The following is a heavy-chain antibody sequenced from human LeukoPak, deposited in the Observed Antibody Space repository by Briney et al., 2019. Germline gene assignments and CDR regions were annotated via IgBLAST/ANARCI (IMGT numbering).Heavy chain of an antibody. CDR3: ARAGLAGSKWSWFDP. CDR1: GGSFSDYI. CDR2: IERGGST. V-gene: IGHV4-34*01. J-gene: IGHJ5*02. D-gene: IGHD6-19*01. Sequence: SETLSLTCAVYGGSFSDYIWSWICQSPGKGLEWIGEIERGGSTVYTPSLKNRVTMSLASSKIQLSLRLTSVTVAVWAVYFCARAGLAGSKWSWFDPWGQGTLVTVSS.